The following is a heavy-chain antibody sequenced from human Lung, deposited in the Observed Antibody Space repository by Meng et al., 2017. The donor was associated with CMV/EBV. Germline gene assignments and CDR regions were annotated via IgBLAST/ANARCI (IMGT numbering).Heavy chain of an antibody. CDR3: AKDRAPPEDYYFDY. Sequence: GGSXRLXCAASGFTFSSYGMHWVRQAPGKGLEWVAVIWYDGSNKYYADSVKGRFTISRDNSKNTLYLQMNSLRAEDTAVYYCAKDRAPPEDYYFDYGGQGNXVTVSS. CDR2: IWYDGSNK. J-gene: IGHJ4*02. V-gene: IGHV3-33*06. D-gene: IGHD1-26*01. CDR1: GFTFSSYG.